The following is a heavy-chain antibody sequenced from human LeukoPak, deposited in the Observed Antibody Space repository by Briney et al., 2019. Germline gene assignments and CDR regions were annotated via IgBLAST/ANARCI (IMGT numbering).Heavy chain of an antibody. J-gene: IGHJ4*02. CDR2: IKEDGREK. D-gene: IGHD2-21*02. CDR3: ARGVTGIRL. V-gene: IGHV3-7*01. Sequence: GGSLRLSCEASGFTFSTYWMTWVRQAPGKGLEWVANIKEDGREKNYVDPVKGRFTISRDNAKNSLYLQMNSPRVEDTGVYYCARGVTGIRLWGRGTLVTVSS. CDR1: GFTFSTYW.